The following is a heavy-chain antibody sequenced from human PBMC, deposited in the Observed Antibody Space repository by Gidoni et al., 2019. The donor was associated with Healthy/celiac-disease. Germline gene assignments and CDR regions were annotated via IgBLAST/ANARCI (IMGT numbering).Heavy chain of an antibody. V-gene: IGHV4-34*01. CDR1: GWSFRGYY. J-gene: IGHJ4*02. CDR3: AREYSGRPRAHFDY. D-gene: IGHD1-26*01. Sequence: QVQLQQWGAGLVKPSETLSLTCAVDGWSFRGYYWSWIRQPPGKGLEWIGEINHSGSTNYNPALKSRVTISVDTSKNQFSLKLSSVTAADTAVYYCAREYSGRPRAHFDYWGQGTLVTVSS. CDR2: INHSGST.